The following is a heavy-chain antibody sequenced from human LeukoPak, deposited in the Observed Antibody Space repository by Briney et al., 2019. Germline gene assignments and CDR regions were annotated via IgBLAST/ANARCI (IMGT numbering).Heavy chain of an antibody. Sequence: TGGSLRLSCAASGFTFSDHYMGWIRQAPGKGLEWFSYISSSGTITHYADSVKGRFTISRDNAKNSLYLQMNSLRAEDTAVYYCARLEGSNYADYWGQGTLVTVSS. CDR2: ISSSGTIT. CDR1: GFTFSDHY. CDR3: ARLEGSNYADY. D-gene: IGHD3-10*01. V-gene: IGHV3-11*01. J-gene: IGHJ4*02.